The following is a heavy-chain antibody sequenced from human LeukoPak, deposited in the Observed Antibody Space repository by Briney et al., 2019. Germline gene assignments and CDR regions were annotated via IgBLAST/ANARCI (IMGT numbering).Heavy chain of an antibody. CDR3: AREAVVVVAASNWFDP. D-gene: IGHD2-15*01. Sequence: SVKVSCKASGGTFSSYAISWVRQAPGQGLEWMGRINPIFGTANYAQKFQGRVTITTDESTSTAYMELSSLRSEDTAVYYCAREAVVVVAASNWFDPWGQGTLVTVSS. J-gene: IGHJ5*02. CDR1: GGTFSSYA. V-gene: IGHV1-69*05. CDR2: INPIFGTA.